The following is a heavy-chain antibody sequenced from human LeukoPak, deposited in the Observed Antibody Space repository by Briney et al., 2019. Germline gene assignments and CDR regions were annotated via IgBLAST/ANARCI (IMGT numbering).Heavy chain of an antibody. V-gene: IGHV4-39*01. CDR1: GGSISSSSYY. CDR2: IYYSGST. CDR3: AKFTGGGAAFDV. Sequence: PSETLSLTCTVSGGSISSSSYYWGWIRQPPGKGLDWIGSIYYSGSTYYNPSLKSRVTISVDTSKNQFSLKLSSVTAADTAVYYCAKFTGGGAAFDVWGQGTMVTVSS. J-gene: IGHJ3*01. D-gene: IGHD1-26*01.